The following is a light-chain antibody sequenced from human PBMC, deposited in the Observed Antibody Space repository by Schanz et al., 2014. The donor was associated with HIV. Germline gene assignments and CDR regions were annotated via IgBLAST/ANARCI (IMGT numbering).Light chain of an antibody. CDR3: QTWDTGIQV. Sequence: QLVLTQSPSASASLGASVKLTCTLSSGHSTYVVAWHQQQPQKAPRFLMSLNRDGAHIKGDGIPDRFSGSSSGAERYLTISSLQSEDEADYYCQTWDTGIQVFGGGTKLTVL. V-gene: IGLV4-69*01. J-gene: IGLJ3*02. CDR1: SGHSTYV. CDR2: LNRDGAH.